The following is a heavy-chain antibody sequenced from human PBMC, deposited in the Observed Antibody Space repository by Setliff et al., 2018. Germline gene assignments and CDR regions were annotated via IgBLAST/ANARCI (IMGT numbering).Heavy chain of an antibody. CDR2: IYHSGSS. CDR3: AGGLPGDYDFNCFDT. D-gene: IGHD3-3*01. V-gene: IGHV4-34*01. CDR1: GGSFSSFY. Sequence: SETLSLTCAVYGGSFSSFYWSWIRQPPGKGLEWIGSIYHSGSSYYNPSLRSRATLSVDESMNRFSLNLNSVTAADTAVYYCAGGLPGDYDFNCFDTWGQGALVTVSS. J-gene: IGHJ5*02.